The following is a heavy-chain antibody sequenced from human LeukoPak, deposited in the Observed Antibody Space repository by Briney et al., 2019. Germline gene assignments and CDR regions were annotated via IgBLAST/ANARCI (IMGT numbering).Heavy chain of an antibody. CDR1: GFTFSAYG. Sequence: PGRSLRLSCAASGFTFSAYGMEWVRQAPGKGLEWVAAIWSDASNKYYADSVKGRFTISRDNSKNTLYLQMNSLRDGDTAVYYCARGAETATLPDYWGQGALVTVSS. J-gene: IGHJ4*02. CDR3: ARGAETATLPDY. V-gene: IGHV3-33*01. D-gene: IGHD5-24*01. CDR2: IWSDASNK.